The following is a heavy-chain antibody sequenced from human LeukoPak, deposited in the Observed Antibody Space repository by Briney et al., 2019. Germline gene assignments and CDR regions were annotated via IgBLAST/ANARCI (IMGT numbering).Heavy chain of an antibody. J-gene: IGHJ4*02. D-gene: IGHD3-10*01. CDR1: GGSIISSAYY. V-gene: IGHV4-30-4*08. CDR3: ARGLWFGELLSPFDY. Sequence: PSETLSLTCTVSGGSIISSAYYWSWIRQPPGKGLEWIGYIYYSGSTYYNPSLKSRVTISLDTSKNQFSLKLSSVTAADTAVYYCARGLWFGELLSPFDYWGQGTLVTVSS. CDR2: IYYSGST.